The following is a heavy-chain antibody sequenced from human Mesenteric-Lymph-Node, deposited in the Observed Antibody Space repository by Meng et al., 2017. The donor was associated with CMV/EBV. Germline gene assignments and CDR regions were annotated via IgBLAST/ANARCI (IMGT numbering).Heavy chain of an antibody. V-gene: IGHV5-51*01. Sequence: GGSLRLSCKASGYRFPNYWIVWVRQMPGKGLEWMGIIYPGDSDTSYSPSFQGQVTISVVKSISTAYLQWSSLKASDTAMYYCARHAASTGFHYYYGKEVWGQGTTVTVSS. CDR2: IYPGDSDT. D-gene: IGHD6-25*01. CDR3: ARHAASTGFHYYYGKEV. J-gene: IGHJ6*02. CDR1: GYRFPNYW.